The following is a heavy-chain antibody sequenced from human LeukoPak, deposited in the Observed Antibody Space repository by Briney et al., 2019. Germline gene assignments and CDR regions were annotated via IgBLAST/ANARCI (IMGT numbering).Heavy chain of an antibody. V-gene: IGHV3-23*01. CDR3: AKVSLVISRSAFDY. CDR1: GFTFSSYA. CDR2: FSDIGGMT. J-gene: IGHJ4*02. Sequence: GGSLRLSCAASGFTFSSYAMTWVRQSPGKGLEWVSTFSDIGGMTYYADSVKGRFTISRDNSKNTLYLQMNSLRAEDTAVYYCAKVSLVISRSAFDYWGQGTLVTVSS. D-gene: IGHD3-22*01.